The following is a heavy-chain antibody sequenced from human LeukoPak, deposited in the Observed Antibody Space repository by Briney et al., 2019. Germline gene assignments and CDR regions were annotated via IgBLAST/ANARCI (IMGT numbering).Heavy chain of an antibody. CDR3: ARLVYSSSSLPGDVDY. D-gene: IGHD6-6*01. V-gene: IGHV1-2*02. CDR1: GYTFTGYY. Sequence: ASVKVSCKASGYTFTGYYMHWVRQAPGQGLEWMGWINPNSGGTNYAQKFQGRVTMTRDTSISTAYMELSRLRSDDTAVYYCARLVYSSSSLPGDVDYWGQGTLVTVSS. CDR2: INPNSGGT. J-gene: IGHJ4*02.